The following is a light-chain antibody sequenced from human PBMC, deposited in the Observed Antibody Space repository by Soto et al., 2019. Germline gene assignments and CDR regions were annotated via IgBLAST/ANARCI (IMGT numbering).Light chain of an antibody. Sequence: EIVLTQSPGTLSLSPGERATLSCKASQSVSSSYLAWYQQKPGQAPRLLIYGASSRATGIPDRFSGSGSGTDLTLTISKLEPEDFAVYYCKQYGRSPFTFGPGTKVDIK. CDR1: QSVSSSY. V-gene: IGKV3-20*01. J-gene: IGKJ3*01. CDR2: GAS. CDR3: KQYGRSPFT.